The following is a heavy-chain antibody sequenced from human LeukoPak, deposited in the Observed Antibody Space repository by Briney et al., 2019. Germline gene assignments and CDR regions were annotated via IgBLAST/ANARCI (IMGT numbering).Heavy chain of an antibody. CDR3: ARGRLLWFGELLGFDY. D-gene: IGHD3-10*01. Sequence: PSETLSLTCAVYGGSFSGYYWSWIRQPPGKGPEWIGEINHSGSTNYNPSLKSRVTISVDTSKNQFSLKLSSVTAADTAVYYCARGRLLWFGELLGFDYWGQGTLVTVSS. CDR2: INHSGST. CDR1: GGSFSGYY. J-gene: IGHJ4*02. V-gene: IGHV4-34*01.